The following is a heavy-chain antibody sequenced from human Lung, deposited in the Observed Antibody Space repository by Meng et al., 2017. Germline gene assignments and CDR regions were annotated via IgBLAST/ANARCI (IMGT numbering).Heavy chain of an antibody. V-gene: IGHV1-3*04. CDR3: ASHPRELPS. D-gene: IGHD1-26*01. CDR2: INTGNGAA. Sequence: QVQLVHSGAEVKKPGASVKVSCKASGYTFTSYPIYWVRQAPGQRPEWMGWINTGNGAAKYSQKFQSRVTMTRDTSASTAYMELSSLTSEDTATYYCASHPRELPSWGQGTLVTVSS. J-gene: IGHJ4*02. CDR1: GYTFTSYP.